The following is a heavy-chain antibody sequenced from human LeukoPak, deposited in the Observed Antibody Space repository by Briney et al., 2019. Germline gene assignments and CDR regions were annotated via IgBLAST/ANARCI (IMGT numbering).Heavy chain of an antibody. CDR3: ARDSGSGSECFDY. CDR1: GFTFSSYG. Sequence: PGRSLRLSCAASGFTFSSYGMHWVRQAPGKGLEWVAVIWYDGSNKYYADSVKGRFTISRDNSKNTLYLQMNSLRAEDTAVYYCARDSGSGSECFDYWGQGTLVTVFS. J-gene: IGHJ4*02. V-gene: IGHV3-33*01. CDR2: IWYDGSNK. D-gene: IGHD3-10*01.